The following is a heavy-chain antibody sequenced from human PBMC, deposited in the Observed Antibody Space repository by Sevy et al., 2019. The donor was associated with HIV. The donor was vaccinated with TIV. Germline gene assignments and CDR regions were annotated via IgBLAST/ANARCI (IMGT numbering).Heavy chain of an antibody. V-gene: IGHV3-15*01. CDR1: GFTFSNAW. Sequence: GGSLRLSCAASGFTFSNAWMSWVRQAPGKGLEWVGRIKSKTYGGTTDYAAPVKGRFTISTDESKNTLYLQMNSLKTEDTAVYYCTTGTGISDYDFWSGRDDTFDNWGQGTMVTVSS. CDR2: IKSKTYGGTT. CDR3: TTGTGISDYDFWSGRDDTFDN. J-gene: IGHJ3*02. D-gene: IGHD3-3*01.